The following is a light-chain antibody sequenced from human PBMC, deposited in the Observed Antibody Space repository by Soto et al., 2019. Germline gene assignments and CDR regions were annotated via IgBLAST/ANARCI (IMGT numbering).Light chain of an antibody. CDR1: QSLSSY. J-gene: IGKJ1*01. CDR3: QQSYSTPWT. CDR2: AAS. Sequence: DIQMTQSPSSLSAAVGDRVTITCRASQSLSSYLNWYQQKPRKAPKLLIYAASSLQSGVPSRVSGSGSGTDFTLTISSLQPEDFETYYCQQSYSTPWTCGQGTKVEIK. V-gene: IGKV1-39*01.